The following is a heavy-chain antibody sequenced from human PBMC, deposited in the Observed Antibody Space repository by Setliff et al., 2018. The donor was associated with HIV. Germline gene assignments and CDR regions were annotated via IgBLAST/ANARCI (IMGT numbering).Heavy chain of an antibody. CDR1: GGSFSHYY. CDR3: ARVYGYGHSPIDS. J-gene: IGHJ4*02. Sequence: SETLSLTCAVYGGSFSHYYWNWVRQSPGQGLEWIGEINHSGSTNYNPSLKSRVTISVDRSKNQFPLKLNSLTAADTAVYYCARVYGYGHSPIDSWGQGTPVTVSS. D-gene: IGHD5-18*01. V-gene: IGHV4-34*01. CDR2: INHSGST.